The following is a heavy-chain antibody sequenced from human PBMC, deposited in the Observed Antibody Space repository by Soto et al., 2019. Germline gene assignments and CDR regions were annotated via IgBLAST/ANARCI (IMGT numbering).Heavy chain of an antibody. CDR3: ALKVVTYYDN. CDR1: GYSFTSTY. CDR2: INPAGGTT. Sequence: QVQLVQSGAEVKKPGASVRISCRASGYSFTSTYVHWGRQAPGQGPEWMGIINPAGGTTDYAQKFQGRLPIARDTSTDTVFMDLNDLTSEDPAVYFCALKVVTYYDNWGQGTLLTVSS. D-gene: IGHD2-21*02. V-gene: IGHV1-46*01. J-gene: IGHJ4*02.